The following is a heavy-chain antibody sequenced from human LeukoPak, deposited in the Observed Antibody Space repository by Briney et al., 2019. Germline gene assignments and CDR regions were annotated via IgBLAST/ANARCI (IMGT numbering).Heavy chain of an antibody. Sequence: GGSLRLSCAASGFTFSGYSMSWVRQAPGKGLEWVANIKQDGSEKYYVDSVKGRFTISRDNAKNSLSLQMNSLRAEDTAVYYCARDLRGKGDAFDIWGQGTMVTVSS. CDR3: ARDLRGKGDAFDI. J-gene: IGHJ3*02. V-gene: IGHV3-7*04. CDR1: GFTFSGYS. CDR2: IKQDGSEK.